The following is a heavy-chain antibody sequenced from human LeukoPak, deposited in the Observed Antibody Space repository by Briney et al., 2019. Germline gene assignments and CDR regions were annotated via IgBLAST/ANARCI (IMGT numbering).Heavy chain of an antibody. CDR1: GFTFSSYS. J-gene: IGHJ4*02. V-gene: IGHV3-48*04. Sequence: GGSLRLSCAASGFTFSSYSMNWVRQAPGRGLEWVSYISSSSSTIYYADSVKGRFTISRDNAKNSLYLQMNSLRAEDTAVYYCARSPGRSSSWYYFDYWGQGTLVTVSS. CDR3: ARSPGRSSSWYYFDY. D-gene: IGHD6-13*01. CDR2: ISSSSSTI.